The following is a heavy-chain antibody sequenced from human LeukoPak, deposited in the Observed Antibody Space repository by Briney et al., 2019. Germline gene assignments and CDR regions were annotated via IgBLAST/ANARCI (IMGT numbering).Heavy chain of an antibody. Sequence: PGGSLRLSCTASGFTFGDYAMSWVRQAPGKGLEWVGFIRSKAYGGTTEYAASVKGRFTISRDDSKSIAYLQMNSLKTEDTAVYYCTRVQWLVLEYYYYYYMDVWGKGTTVTVSS. D-gene: IGHD6-19*01. CDR2: IRSKAYGGTT. J-gene: IGHJ6*03. V-gene: IGHV3-49*04. CDR3: TRVQWLVLEYYYYYYMDV. CDR1: GFTFGDYA.